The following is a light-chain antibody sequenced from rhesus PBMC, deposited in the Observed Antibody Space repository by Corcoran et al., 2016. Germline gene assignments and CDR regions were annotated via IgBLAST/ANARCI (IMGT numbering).Light chain of an antibody. CDR1: QGISNW. CDR2: RAS. J-gene: IGKJ4*01. V-gene: IGKV1-69*01. CDR3: QQHDNSPLT. Sequence: DIQMTQSPSSLSASVGDRVTITCRASQGISNWLAWYQQKKGKAPRLLIYRASNLETGVPSRFSGSGSGTVFTLTISSLQPEDIATYYCQQHDNSPLTFGGGTKVELK.